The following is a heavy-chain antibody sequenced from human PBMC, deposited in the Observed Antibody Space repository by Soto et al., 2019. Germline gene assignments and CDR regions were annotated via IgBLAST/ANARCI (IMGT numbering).Heavy chain of an antibody. Sequence: EVQLVESGGGLVQPGGSLRLSCAASGFAFRSYWMHWVRQVPGKGLVWVSRINNDETTTNYADSVKGRFTISRDNAENTLYLQMHSLRVEDTAVYYCASGVVGGVIVHWGQGTLVTVSS. J-gene: IGHJ5*02. CDR3: ASGVVGGVIVH. V-gene: IGHV3-74*01. CDR2: INNDETTT. CDR1: GFAFRSYW. D-gene: IGHD3-16*01.